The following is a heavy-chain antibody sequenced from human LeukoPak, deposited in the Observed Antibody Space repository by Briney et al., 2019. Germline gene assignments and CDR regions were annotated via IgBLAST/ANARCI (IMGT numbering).Heavy chain of an antibody. CDR1: GLTFSSYG. CDR3: AIDSYYGSGSRGDFDY. J-gene: IGHJ4*02. CDR2: IWYDGSNK. D-gene: IGHD3-10*01. V-gene: IGHV3-33*01. Sequence: PGSSLTLLCAPSGLTFSSYGMHWVRQAPGKGLEWVGNIWYDGSNKYYADSVKGRFTISRDNSKNTLYLQMNSLRAEDTAVYYCAIDSYYGSGSRGDFDYWGQGTLVTVSS.